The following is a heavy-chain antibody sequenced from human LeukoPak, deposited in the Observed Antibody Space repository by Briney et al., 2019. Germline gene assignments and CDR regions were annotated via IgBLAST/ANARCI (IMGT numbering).Heavy chain of an antibody. CDR1: GFTFDDYA. CDR2: ISWNSGSI. D-gene: IGHD3-3*01. Sequence: PGGSLRLSCAASGFTFDDYAMHWVRQAPGKGLEWDSGISWNSGSIGYADSVKGRFTISRDNAKNSLYLQMNSLRAEDTAVYYCARATDFWSGYYAFDIWGQGTMVTVSS. J-gene: IGHJ3*02. CDR3: ARATDFWSGYYAFDI. V-gene: IGHV3-9*01.